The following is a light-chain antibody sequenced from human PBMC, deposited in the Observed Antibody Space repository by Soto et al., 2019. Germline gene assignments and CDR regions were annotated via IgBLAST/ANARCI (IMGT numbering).Light chain of an antibody. CDR1: HDITSF. Sequence: DIQMTQSPSSLSASVGDRVTITCQASHDITSFLNWYQHKPGRAPKLLIYDASILEAGVPTRFRGSGSGTHFTFTIISLPPEDVATYYCQHCDYLPIFGPGTTVDFK. CDR3: QHCDYLPI. J-gene: IGKJ3*01. V-gene: IGKV1-33*01. CDR2: DAS.